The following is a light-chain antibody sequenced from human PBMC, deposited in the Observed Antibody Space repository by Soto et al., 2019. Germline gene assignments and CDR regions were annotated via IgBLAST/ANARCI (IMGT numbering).Light chain of an antibody. CDR2: GAF. CDR1: QSVSYN. J-gene: IGKJ4*01. Sequence: EIVMTQSPATLSVSPGERATLSCRASQSVSYNLAWYQQKPGQGPRLLIYGAFTRATGIPARFSGSGSGTEFTLTISSLQSEDVGVYYCQQYKNWTPLTFGGGTKVEIK. CDR3: QQYKNWTPLT. V-gene: IGKV3-15*01.